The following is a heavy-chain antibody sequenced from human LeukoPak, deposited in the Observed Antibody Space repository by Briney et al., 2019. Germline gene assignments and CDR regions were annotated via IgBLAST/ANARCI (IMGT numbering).Heavy chain of an antibody. CDR3: AKSPVVLWFGESRFDY. V-gene: IGHV3-9*01. D-gene: IGHD3-10*01. CDR2: ITWNSGSI. J-gene: IGHJ4*02. CDR1: GFTFDDYA. Sequence: QPGRSLRLSCAASGFTFDDYAMHWVRQAPGKGLEWVSGITWNSGSIGYADSVKGRFTISRDNAKNSLYLQMNSLRAEDTALYYCAKSPVVLWFGESRFDYWGQGTLVTVSS.